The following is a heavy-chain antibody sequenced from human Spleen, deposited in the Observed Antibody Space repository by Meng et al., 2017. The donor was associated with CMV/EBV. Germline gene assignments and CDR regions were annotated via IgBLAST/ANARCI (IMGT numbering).Heavy chain of an antibody. J-gene: IGHJ5*02. V-gene: IGHV1-46*01. CDR2: INPSGGTT. Sequence: ASVKVSCKASGYTFTAYYMHWVRQAPGQGLEWMGLINPSGGTTSYAQKFQGRLTLTRDTSTSTVYMELRSLRSEDTALYYCAREWEPPGWFDPWGQGTLVTVS. CDR1: GYTFTAYY. CDR3: AREWEPPGWFDP. D-gene: IGHD1-26*01.